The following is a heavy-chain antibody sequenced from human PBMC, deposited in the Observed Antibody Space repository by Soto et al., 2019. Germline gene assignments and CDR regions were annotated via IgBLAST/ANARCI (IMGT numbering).Heavy chain of an antibody. CDR1: GGSISSYY. CDR3: ARGGSIVVVPAATATFWFDP. CDR2: IYYSGST. D-gene: IGHD2-2*01. V-gene: IGHV4-59*01. J-gene: IGHJ5*02. Sequence: KASETLSLTCTVSGGSISSYYWSWIRQPPGKGLEWIGYIYYSGSTNYNPSLKSRVTISVDTSKNQFSLKLSSVTAADTAVYYCARGGSIVVVPAATATFWFDPWGQGTLVTVSS.